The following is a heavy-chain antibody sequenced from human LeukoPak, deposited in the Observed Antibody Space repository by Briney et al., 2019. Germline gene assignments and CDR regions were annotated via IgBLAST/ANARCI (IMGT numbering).Heavy chain of an antibody. CDR3: ARADYGDYVDDAFDI. J-gene: IGHJ3*02. D-gene: IGHD4-17*01. CDR2: ISSSGSTI. V-gene: IGHV3-11*01. CDR1: GFTFSDYY. Sequence: GGSLRLSCAASGFTFSDYYMSWIRQAPGKGLEWVSYISSSGSTIYYADSVKGRFTISRDNAKNSLYLQMNSLRAEVTAVYYCARADYGDYVDDAFDIWGQGTMVTVSS.